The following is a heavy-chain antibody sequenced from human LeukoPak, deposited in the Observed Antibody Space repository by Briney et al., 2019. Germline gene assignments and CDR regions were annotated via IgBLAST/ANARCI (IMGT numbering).Heavy chain of an antibody. CDR2: ISSSGSDT. CDR3: ATAPTEDGDGSSPGY. V-gene: IGHV3-11*04. CDR1: RFTFRDHF. D-gene: IGHD4-17*01. J-gene: IGHJ4*02. Sequence: KTGGSLRLSCAASRFTFRDHFMSWIRQPPGKGLEYESYISSSGSDTYYSDSVKGRFTVSRDNAKNSLFLQMNSLRAEDTAVYYCATAPTEDGDGSSPGYWGQGTLVTVSS.